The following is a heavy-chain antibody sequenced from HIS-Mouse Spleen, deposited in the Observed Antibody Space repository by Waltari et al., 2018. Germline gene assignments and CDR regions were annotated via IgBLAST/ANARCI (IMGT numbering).Heavy chain of an antibody. V-gene: IGHV3-48*01. J-gene: IGHJ4*02. CDR2: ISSSSSTI. D-gene: IGHD3-10*01. CDR3: ASSGSGVGY. CDR1: GFTLSSCS. Sequence: EVQLVESGGGLVQPGGSLGVSCAASGFTLSSCSVDWVRQGPGEGLEWVSYISSSSSTIYYADSVKGRFTISRDNAKNSLYLQMNSLRAEDTAVYYCASSGSGVGYWGQGTLVTVSS.